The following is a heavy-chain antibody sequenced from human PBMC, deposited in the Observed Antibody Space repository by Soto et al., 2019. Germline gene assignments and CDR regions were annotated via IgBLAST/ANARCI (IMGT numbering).Heavy chain of an antibody. CDR3: ARGRPQDIVLMVYAISKYYFQY. CDR2: MNPNSGNT. Sequence: ASVKVSCKASGYTFTSYDINWVRQATGQGLEWMGWMNPNSGNTGYAQKFQGRVTMTRNTSISTAYMELSSLRSEDTAVYYCARGRPQDIVLMVYAISKYYFQYWGQGTLVNVSS. V-gene: IGHV1-8*01. J-gene: IGHJ4*02. CDR1: GYTFTSYD. D-gene: IGHD2-8*01.